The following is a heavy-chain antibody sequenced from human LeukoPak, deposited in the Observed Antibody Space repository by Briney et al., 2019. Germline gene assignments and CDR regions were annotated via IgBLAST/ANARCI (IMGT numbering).Heavy chain of an antibody. CDR2: INPNSGGT. J-gene: IGHJ6*03. CDR1: GYTFTSYY. CDR3: ARQYSGSYLLPATYYYYYYMDV. D-gene: IGHD1-26*01. Sequence: GASVKVSCKASGYTFTSYYMHWVRQAPGQGLEWMGWINPNSGGTNYAQKFQGRVTMTRDTSISTAYMELSRLRSDDTAVYYCARQYSGSYLLPATYYYYYYMDVWGKGTTVTVSS. V-gene: IGHV1-2*02.